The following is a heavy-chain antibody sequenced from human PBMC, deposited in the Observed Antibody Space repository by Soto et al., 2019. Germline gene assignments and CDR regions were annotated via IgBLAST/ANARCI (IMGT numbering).Heavy chain of an antibody. CDR1: GFTFSSYA. CDR3: ARDVQGPMDV. J-gene: IGHJ6*02. CDR2: ISYDGSNK. Sequence: QVQLVESGGGVVQPGRSLRLSCAASGFTFSSYAMHWVRQAPGKGLEWVAVISYDGSNKYYADSVKGRFTISRDNSKNTLYLQMNSLRAEDTAVYYCARDVQGPMDVWGQGTTVTVSS. D-gene: IGHD1-1*01. V-gene: IGHV3-30-3*01.